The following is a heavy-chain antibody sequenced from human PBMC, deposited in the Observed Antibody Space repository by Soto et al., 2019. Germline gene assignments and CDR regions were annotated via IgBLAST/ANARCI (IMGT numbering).Heavy chain of an antibody. CDR2: IIPISGTR. D-gene: IGHD3-3*01. V-gene: IGHV1-69*06. CDR1: GGSFGDYA. CDR3: ARSGDFWSGYDYYGMDI. J-gene: IGHJ6*02. Sequence: ASVKVSCKASGGSFGDYAFSWVRQAPGQGLEWMGGIIPISGTRNHAQKFRGRVTITADKSTTTVYMELSSLRSEDTAVYYCARSGDFWSGYDYYGMDIWGQGTTVTVSS.